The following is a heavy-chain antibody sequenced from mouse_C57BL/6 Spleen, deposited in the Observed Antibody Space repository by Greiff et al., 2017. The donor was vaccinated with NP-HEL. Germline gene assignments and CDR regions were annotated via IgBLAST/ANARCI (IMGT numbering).Heavy chain of an antibody. CDR3: ARPSRGDAMDY. CDR2: ISSGSSTI. J-gene: IGHJ4*01. Sequence: EVMLVESGGGLVKPGGSLKLSCAASGFTFSDYGMHWVRQAPEKGLEWVAYISSGSSTIYYADTVKGRFTISRDNAKNTLFLQMTSLRSEDTAMYYCARPSRGDAMDYWGQGTSVTVSS. V-gene: IGHV5-17*01. CDR1: GFTFSDYG.